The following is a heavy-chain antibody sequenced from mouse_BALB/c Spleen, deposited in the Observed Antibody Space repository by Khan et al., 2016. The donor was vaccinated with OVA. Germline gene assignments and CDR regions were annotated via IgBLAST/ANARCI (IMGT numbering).Heavy chain of an antibody. J-gene: IGHJ3*01. CDR2: ISSGGSYT. Sequence: EVELVESGGDLVKPGGSLKLSCAASGFTFSTYGMSWVRQTPDKRLEWVATISSGGSYTYYLDSVKGRFTISRDNAKNTLYLQMSSLKSEDTAMHYCARLAYYYNSEGFAYWGQGTLVTVSA. D-gene: IGHD1-1*01. CDR1: GFTFSTYG. CDR3: ARLAYYYNSEGFAY. V-gene: IGHV5-6*01.